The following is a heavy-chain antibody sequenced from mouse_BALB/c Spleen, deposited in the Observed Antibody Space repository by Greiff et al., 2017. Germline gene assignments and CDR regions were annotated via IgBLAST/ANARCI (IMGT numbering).Heavy chain of an antibody. J-gene: IGHJ4*01. Sequence: VQLQQSGPGLVAPSQSLSITCTVSGFSLTSYGVHWVRQPPGKGLEWLGVIWAGGNTNYNSALMSRLSISKDNSKSKVFLKMNSLQTDDTAMYYCARDGHLRYAMDYWGQGTSVTVSS. V-gene: IGHV2-9*02. D-gene: IGHD3-1*01. CDR2: IWAGGNT. CDR1: GFSLTSYG. CDR3: ARDGHLRYAMDY.